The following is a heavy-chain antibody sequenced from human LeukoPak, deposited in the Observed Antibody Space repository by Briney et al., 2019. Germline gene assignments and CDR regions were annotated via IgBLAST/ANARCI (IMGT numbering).Heavy chain of an antibody. J-gene: IGHJ4*02. D-gene: IGHD2-2*01. Sequence: PSETLSLTCAVYGGSFSGYYWSWIRQPPGKGLEWIGEINHSGSTNYNPSLKSRVTISVDTSKNQLSLKLSSVTAADTAVYYCARGGVVPAAMVTDWGQGTLVTVSS. CDR2: INHSGST. CDR3: ARGGVVPAAMVTD. CDR1: GGSFSGYY. V-gene: IGHV4-34*01.